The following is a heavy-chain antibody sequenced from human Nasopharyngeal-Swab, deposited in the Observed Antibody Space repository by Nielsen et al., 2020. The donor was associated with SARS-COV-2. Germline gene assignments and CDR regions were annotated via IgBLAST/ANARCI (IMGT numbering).Heavy chain of an antibody. J-gene: IGHJ3*02. CDR3: AVDGI. V-gene: IGHV3-30*03. D-gene: IGHD5-24*01. CDR2: ISYDGSNK. CDR1: GFTFSSYG. Sequence: SLKISCAASGFTFSSYGMHWVRQAPGKGLEWVAVISYDGSNKYYADSVKGRFTISRDNAKNSLYLQMNSLRAEDTAVYYCAVDGIWGQGTMVTVSS.